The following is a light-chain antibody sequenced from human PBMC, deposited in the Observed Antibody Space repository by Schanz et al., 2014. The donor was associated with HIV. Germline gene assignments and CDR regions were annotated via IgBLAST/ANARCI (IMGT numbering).Light chain of an antibody. CDR3: QQYNGT. CDR2: KAS. Sequence: DIRMTQSPSTLSASVGDRVTITCRASQSISNWLAWYQQKPGKAPKLLIYKASSLESGVPSRFSGSGTGTQFTLPISSLQPDDFATYYCQQYNGTFGQGTKVEIK. V-gene: IGKV1-5*03. CDR1: QSISNW. J-gene: IGKJ1*01.